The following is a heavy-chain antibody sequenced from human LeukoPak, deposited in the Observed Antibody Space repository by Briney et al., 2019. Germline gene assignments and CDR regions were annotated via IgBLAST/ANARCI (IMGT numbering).Heavy chain of an antibody. CDR2: ISAYNGNT. CDR1: GYTFTSYG. CDR3: ARDSDHIAAAGNGFDY. Sequence: ASVKVSCKASGYTFTSYGISWVRQAPGQGLEWMGWISAYNGNTNYAQKLQGRVTMTTDTSTSTAYMELRSLRSDDTAVYYCARDSDHIAAAGNGFDYWGQGTLVTVSS. D-gene: IGHD6-13*01. J-gene: IGHJ4*02. V-gene: IGHV1-18*01.